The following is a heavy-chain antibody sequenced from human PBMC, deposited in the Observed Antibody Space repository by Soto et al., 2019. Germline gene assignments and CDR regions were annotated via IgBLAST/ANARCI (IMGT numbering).Heavy chain of an antibody. J-gene: IGHJ4*02. D-gene: IGHD3-22*01. Sequence: QVQLQESGPGLVKPSQTLSLTCTVSGGSISSGGYYWSWIRQHPGKGLEWIGYIYYSGSTYYNPSLTSRVTISVNTSKDQFSLKLRSVTAADTAVDYCARSPDYYDSSRGGNFDYWGQGTLVTVSS. V-gene: IGHV4-31*03. CDR2: IYYSGST. CDR1: GGSISSGGYY. CDR3: ARSPDYYDSSRGGNFDY.